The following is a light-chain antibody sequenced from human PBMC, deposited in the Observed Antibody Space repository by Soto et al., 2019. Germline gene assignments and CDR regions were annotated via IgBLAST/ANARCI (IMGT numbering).Light chain of an antibody. J-gene: IGKJ5*01. Sequence: DIVMTQSPDSRAVSLGERATINCNSRQSVFYRSNNKNYLAWYQQKPGQPPKLLIYWASTRESGVPERFSGSGSGTDFTLTISSLHAEDVAVYDCQQYYSTTPTLGQGTRLEIK. V-gene: IGKV4-1*01. CDR1: QSVFYRSNNKNY. CDR3: QQYYSTTPT. CDR2: WAS.